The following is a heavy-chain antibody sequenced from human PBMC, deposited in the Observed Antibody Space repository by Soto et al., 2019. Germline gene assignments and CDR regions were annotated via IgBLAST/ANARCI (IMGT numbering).Heavy chain of an antibody. CDR3: ARDGSSTGTTSLCDP. D-gene: IGHD1-7*01. V-gene: IGHV1-69*05. Sequence: SVKVSCKASGGTFSSYAISWVRQAPGQGLEWMGGIIPIFGTANYAQKFQGWVTMTTDTSTSTAYMELSRLRSDDAAVYYCARDGSSTGTTSLCDPWGQGTLVTVSS. CDR1: GGTFSSYA. CDR2: IIPIFGTA. J-gene: IGHJ5*02.